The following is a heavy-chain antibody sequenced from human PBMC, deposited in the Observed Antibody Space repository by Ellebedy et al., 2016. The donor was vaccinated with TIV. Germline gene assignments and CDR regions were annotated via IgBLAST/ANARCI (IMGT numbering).Heavy chain of an antibody. J-gene: IGHJ4*02. Sequence: GESLKISXKGSGYSFTSYWIGWVRQMPGKGLEWMGIIYPGDSDTRYSPSFQGQVTISADRSIRTAYLQWSSLKASDTAMFYCARSAGFWSGYRSPDFWGQGTLVTVSS. CDR3: ARSAGFWSGYRSPDF. V-gene: IGHV5-51*01. CDR2: IYPGDSDT. D-gene: IGHD3-3*01. CDR1: GYSFTSYW.